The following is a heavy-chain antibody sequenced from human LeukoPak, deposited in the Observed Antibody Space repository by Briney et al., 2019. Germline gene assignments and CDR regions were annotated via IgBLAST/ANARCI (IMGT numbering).Heavy chain of an antibody. CDR2: ISGSGGST. Sequence: GGSLRLSCAASGLTVSDNYMSWVRQAPGKGLEWVSAISGSGGSTYYADSVKGRFTISRDNSKNTLHLQMNSLRAEDTAVYYCAKDAKPYYYDSSGYYYAGAFDIWGQGTMVTVSS. V-gene: IGHV3-23*01. J-gene: IGHJ3*02. CDR3: AKDAKPYYYDSSGYYYAGAFDI. D-gene: IGHD3-22*01. CDR1: GLTVSDNY.